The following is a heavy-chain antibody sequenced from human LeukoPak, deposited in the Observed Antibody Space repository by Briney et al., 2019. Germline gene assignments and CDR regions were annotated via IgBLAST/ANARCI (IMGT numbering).Heavy chain of an antibody. V-gene: IGHV3-23*05. CDR1: GFTFSSYD. CDR3: AKRSQGAFDI. D-gene: IGHD1-26*01. J-gene: IGHJ3*02. Sequence: GGSLRLSCAASGFTFSSYDLNWVRQAPGKGVEWVSTINTGGTTTYYADSVKGRFSISRDNSKNALYLQMHSLRAEDTALYYCAKRSQGAFDIWGQGTMVIVSS. CDR2: INTGGTTT.